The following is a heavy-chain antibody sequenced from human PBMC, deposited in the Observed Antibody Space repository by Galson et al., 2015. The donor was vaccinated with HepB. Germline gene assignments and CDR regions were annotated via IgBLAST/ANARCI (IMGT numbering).Heavy chain of an antibody. V-gene: IGHV1-2*06. CDR2: INPNSGGT. CDR3: ARSRPTNDAFDI. CDR1: GYTFTGYY. Sequence: SVKVSCKASGYTFTGYYMHWVRQAPGQGLEWMGRINPNSGGTNYAQKFQGRVTMTRDASISTAYMELSRLRSDDTAVYYCARSRPTNDAFDIWGQGTMVTVSS. J-gene: IGHJ3*02.